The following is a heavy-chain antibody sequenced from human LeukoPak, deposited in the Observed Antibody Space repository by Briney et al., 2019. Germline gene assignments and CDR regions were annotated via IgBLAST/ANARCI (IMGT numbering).Heavy chain of an antibody. V-gene: IGHV4-34*01. D-gene: IGHD3-22*01. J-gene: IGHJ4*02. Sequence: SETLSLTCAVYGGSFSGYYWSWIRQPPGKGLEWIGEINHSGSTNYNPSLKSRVTISVDTSKNQFSLKLSSVTAADTAVYYCASAERRYYYDSSGYRSHFDYWGQGTLVTASS. CDR3: ASAERRYYYDSSGYRSHFDY. CDR2: INHSGST. CDR1: GGSFSGYY.